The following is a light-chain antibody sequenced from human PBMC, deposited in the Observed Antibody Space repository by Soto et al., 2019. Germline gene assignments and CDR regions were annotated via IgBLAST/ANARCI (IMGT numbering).Light chain of an antibody. CDR3: QQYGSSPPIT. J-gene: IGKJ4*01. CDR2: GAS. CDR1: QSVSSSY. V-gene: IGKV3-20*01. Sequence: EIVLTQSPGTLSLSPGERATLSCRASQSVSSSYLAWYQQKPGQAPGLLIYGASSRATGIPDRFSGSGSGTDFTLSISRLEPEDFAVYYCQQYGSSPPITFGGGTKVELK.